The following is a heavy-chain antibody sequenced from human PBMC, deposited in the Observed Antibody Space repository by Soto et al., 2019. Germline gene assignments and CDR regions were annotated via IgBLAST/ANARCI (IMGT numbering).Heavy chain of an antibody. CDR2: INPSGGST. J-gene: IGHJ5*02. CDR1: GYTFTSYY. Sequence: ASVXVSCNASGYTFTSYYMHWVRQAAGQGLEWMGIINPSGGSTSYAQKFQGRVTMTRDTSTSTAYMELSSLRSEETAVYYCARVVLSEYSSGWSPLDPWGQGTLVTVSS. D-gene: IGHD6-19*01. V-gene: IGHV1-46*01. CDR3: ARVVLSEYSSGWSPLDP.